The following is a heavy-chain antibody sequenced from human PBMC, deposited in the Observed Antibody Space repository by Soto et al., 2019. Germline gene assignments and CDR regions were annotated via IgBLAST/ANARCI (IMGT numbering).Heavy chain of an antibody. CDR3: AREVFNEVVVSHYGMDV. D-gene: IGHD3-22*01. CDR1: GGTFSSCA. V-gene: IGHV1-69*01. Sequence: QVQLVQSGAEVKKPGSSVKVSCKASGGTFSSCAISWVRQAPGQGLEWMGGIIPIFGTANYAQKFQGRVTITADESTSTAYMELSSLRSEDTAVYYCAREVFNEVVVSHYGMDVWGQGTTVTVSS. CDR2: IIPIFGTA. J-gene: IGHJ6*02.